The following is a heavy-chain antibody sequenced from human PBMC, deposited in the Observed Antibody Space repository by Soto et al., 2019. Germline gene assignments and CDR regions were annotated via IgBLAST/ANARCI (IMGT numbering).Heavy chain of an antibody. D-gene: IGHD2-2*01. CDR3: ARAGSSTSSIDAFDI. CDR2: IKQDGSEK. Sequence: RRLSCAASGFTFISYWMSWVRQAPGKGLEWVANIKQDGSEKYYVDSVKGRFTISRDNAKNSLYLQMNSLRAEDTAVYYCARAGSSTSSIDAFDIWGQGTMVTVSS. J-gene: IGHJ3*02. CDR1: GFTFISYW. V-gene: IGHV3-7*03.